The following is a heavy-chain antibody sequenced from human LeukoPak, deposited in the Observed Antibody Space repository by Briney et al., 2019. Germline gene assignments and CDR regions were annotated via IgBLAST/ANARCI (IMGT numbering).Heavy chain of an antibody. CDR2: IYSGGST. D-gene: IGHD1/OR15-1a*01. V-gene: IGHV3-53*05. CDR1: GFTVSSNY. CDR3: ARGGGQQWHDAFDI. J-gene: IGHJ3*02. Sequence: GGSLRLSCAASGFTVSSNYMSWVRQAPGKGLEWVSVIYSGGSTYYADSVKGRFTISRDNSKNTLYLQMNSLRAEDTAVYYCARGGGQQWHDAFDIWGQGTMVTVSS.